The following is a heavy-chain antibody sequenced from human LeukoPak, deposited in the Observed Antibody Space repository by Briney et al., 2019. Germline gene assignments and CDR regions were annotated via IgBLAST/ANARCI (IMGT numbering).Heavy chain of an antibody. CDR3: VIDPPDSAWAFWC. V-gene: IGHV3-33*01. Sequence: PGGSLRLSCSASGFTFGTHAMHWVRQAPGKGLEWVAVICRGGNYKFYADSVKGRFTFSGHDSRRDLSLQMHSLRVEDTALYHCVIDPPDSAWAFWCWGQGALVTVSS. J-gene: IGHJ4*02. CDR2: ICRGGNYK. CDR1: GFTFGTHA. D-gene: IGHD6-19*01.